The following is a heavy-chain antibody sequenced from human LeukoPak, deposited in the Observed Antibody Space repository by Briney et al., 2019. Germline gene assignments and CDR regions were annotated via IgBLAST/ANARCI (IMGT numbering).Heavy chain of an antibody. CDR2: MNPNSGNT. D-gene: IGHD2-2*01. CDR1: GYTFTSYD. Sequence: ASVKVSCKASGYTFTSYDINWVRQATGQGLEWMGWMNPNSGNTGYAQKFQGRVTMTTDTSTSTAYMELRSLRSDDTAVYYCARDFRLEYQLLSDDWFDPWGQGTLVTVSS. J-gene: IGHJ5*02. CDR3: ARDFRLEYQLLSDDWFDP. V-gene: IGHV1-8*02.